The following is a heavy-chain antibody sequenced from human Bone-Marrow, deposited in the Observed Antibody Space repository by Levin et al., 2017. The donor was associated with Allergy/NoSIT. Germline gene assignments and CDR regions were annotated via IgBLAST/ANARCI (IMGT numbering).Heavy chain of an antibody. CDR2: IWYDGTVQ. CDR3: ARDRITSKKRFHGMDV. V-gene: IGHV3-33*01. Sequence: GGSLRLSCEASGFTFTDSAMHWVRQAPGKGLEWVAVIWYDGTVQYYTDSVKGRFTISRDNSKSTLYLQMSSLRGEDTGVYYCARDRITSKKRFHGMDVWGQGTTVSVSS. CDR1: GFTFTDSA. J-gene: IGHJ6*02. D-gene: IGHD3-3*01.